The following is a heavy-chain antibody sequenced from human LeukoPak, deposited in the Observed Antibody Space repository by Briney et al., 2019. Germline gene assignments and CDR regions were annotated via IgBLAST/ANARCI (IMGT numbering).Heavy chain of an antibody. CDR3: ASLRGGGYETFDY. V-gene: IGHV3-48*03. D-gene: IGHD5-12*01. J-gene: IGHJ4*02. CDR2: ISSSGSTI. CDR1: GFTFSSYE. Sequence: AGGSLRLSCAASGFTFSSYEMNWVRQAPGKGLEWVSYISSSGSTIYYADSVKGRFTTSRDNAKNSLYLQMNSLRAEDTAVYYCASLRGGGYETFDYWGQGTLVTVSS.